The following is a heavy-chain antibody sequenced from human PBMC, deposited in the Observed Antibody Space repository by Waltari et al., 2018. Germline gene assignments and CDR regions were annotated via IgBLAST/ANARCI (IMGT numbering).Heavy chain of an antibody. J-gene: IGHJ4*02. Sequence: EVQLVQSGAEVKKPGESLKISCKGSGYSFTSYWIGWVRQMPGKGLEWMGISYPGDSDTRDSPAFQGQVTISADKSISTAYLQWSSLKASDTAMYYCAREPGYSSGWYYYFDYWGQGTLVTVSS. D-gene: IGHD6-19*01. CDR2: SYPGDSDT. V-gene: IGHV5-51*01. CDR1: GYSFTSYW. CDR3: AREPGYSSGWYYYFDY.